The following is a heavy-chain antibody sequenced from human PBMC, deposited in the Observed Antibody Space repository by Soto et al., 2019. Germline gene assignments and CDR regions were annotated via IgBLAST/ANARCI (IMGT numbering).Heavy chain of an antibody. CDR3: ARDLWGYCGTDCYPLDV. Sequence: QVQLQESGPGLVKPSETLSLTCTVSGGTISRYYWSWIRQPPGKGLEWIGYMYNTGSTVYNPSFKSRVTISVHTSQNQFSLKLISVTAADTAVYYWARDLWGYCGTDCYPLDVWGQGTTVTVSS. V-gene: IGHV4-59*01. D-gene: IGHD2-21*02. CDR2: MYNTGST. J-gene: IGHJ6*02. CDR1: GGTISRYY.